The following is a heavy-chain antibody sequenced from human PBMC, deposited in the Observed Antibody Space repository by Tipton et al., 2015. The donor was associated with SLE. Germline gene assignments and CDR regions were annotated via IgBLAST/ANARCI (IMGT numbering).Heavy chain of an antibody. J-gene: IGHJ4*02. V-gene: IGHV4-59*01. Sequence: TLSLTCTVSGGSMNDYYWSWIRQPPGKGLEWIGYIYYTGSSNHNPSLKGRVTMSVDTSKNQFSLSVNSVTAADTAVYYCARNKATPDSWGQGILVTVSS. CDR2: IYYTGSS. CDR3: ARNKATPDS. D-gene: IGHD4-23*01. CDR1: GGSMNDYY.